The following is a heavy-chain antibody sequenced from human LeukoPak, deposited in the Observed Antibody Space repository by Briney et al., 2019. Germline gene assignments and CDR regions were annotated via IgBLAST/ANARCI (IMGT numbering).Heavy chain of an antibody. CDR3: AKNGDRGAYCTGGTCYPYFYYYMDV. J-gene: IGHJ6*03. D-gene: IGHD2-15*01. CDR2: ISSSGSTK. V-gene: IGHV3-48*03. Sequence: GGSLRLSCAASGFTFSSYEMNWVRQAPGKGLEWVSYISSSGSTKYYADSVKGRFTISRDNSKNTLYLQMNSLRAEDTAIYYCAKNGDRGAYCTGGTCYPYFYYYMDVWGKGTTVTI. CDR1: GFTFSSYE.